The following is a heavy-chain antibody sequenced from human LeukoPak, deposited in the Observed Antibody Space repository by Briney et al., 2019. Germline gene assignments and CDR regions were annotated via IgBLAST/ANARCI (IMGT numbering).Heavy chain of an antibody. J-gene: IGHJ6*03. CDR1: GGTFSSYA. D-gene: IGHD5-18*01. CDR3: ASNVDTAMVPLGYYYYYMDV. V-gene: IGHV1-69*13. CDR2: IIPIFGTA. Sequence: SVKVSCKASGGTFSSYAISWVRQAPGQGLEWMGGIIPIFGTANYAQKFQGRVTITADESTSTAYMELSSLRSEDTAVYYCASNVDTAMVPLGYYYYYMDVWGKGTTVTVSS.